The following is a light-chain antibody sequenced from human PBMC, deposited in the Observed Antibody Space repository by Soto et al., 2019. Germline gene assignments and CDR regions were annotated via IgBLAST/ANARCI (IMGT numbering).Light chain of an antibody. CDR2: DAS. CDR3: QQRSNWPPDT. V-gene: IGKV3-11*01. Sequence: EIVLTQSPATLSLSPGERATLSCRASQSVGSYLAWYQQKAGQAPRLLMYDASNRATGIPARFSGSGSGTDFTLTISSLEPEDFAVYYCQQRSNWPPDTFGQGTKLEIK. J-gene: IGKJ2*01. CDR1: QSVGSY.